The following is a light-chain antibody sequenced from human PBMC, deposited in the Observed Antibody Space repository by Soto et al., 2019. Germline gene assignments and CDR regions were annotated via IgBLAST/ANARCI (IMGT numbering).Light chain of an antibody. CDR3: QQRSNWPRYT. Sequence: EIVLTQSPATLSVSPGERATLSCRASQGVSSYLAWYQQKPGQAPRLLIYDASNRATGIPARFSGSGSGTDFTLTISSLEPEDFAVYYCQQRSNWPRYTFGQGTKLEIK. J-gene: IGKJ2*01. V-gene: IGKV3-11*01. CDR2: DAS. CDR1: QGVSSY.